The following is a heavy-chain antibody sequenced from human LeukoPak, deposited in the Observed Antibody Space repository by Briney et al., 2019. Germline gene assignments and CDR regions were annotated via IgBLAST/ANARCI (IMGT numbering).Heavy chain of an antibody. J-gene: IGHJ4*02. CDR2: IYPGDSDT. CDR1: GYSFTTYW. V-gene: IGHV5-51*01. CDR3: ARATWQPVSPYYFDY. D-gene: IGHD1-14*01. Sequence: KGGESLKISCKGSGYSFTTYWIGWVRQMPGKGLEWMGIIYPGDSDTRYSPSFPGQVTISADKSISTAYLQWSSLKASDTAMYFCARATWQPVSPYYFDYWGQGTLVTVSS.